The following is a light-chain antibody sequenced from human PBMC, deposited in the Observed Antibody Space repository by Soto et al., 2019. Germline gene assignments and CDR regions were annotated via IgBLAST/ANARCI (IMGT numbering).Light chain of an antibody. CDR3: SSYTSSSTWV. Sequence: QSVLTQPASVSGSPGQWITISCTGTSTDVGFYNYVSWYQQHPGKAPKLMIYEVSNRPSGVSNRFSGSKSGNTASLTISGLHAEDEADYYCSSYTSSSTWVFGGGTKLTVL. J-gene: IGLJ3*02. CDR1: STDVGFYNY. CDR2: EVS. V-gene: IGLV2-14*01.